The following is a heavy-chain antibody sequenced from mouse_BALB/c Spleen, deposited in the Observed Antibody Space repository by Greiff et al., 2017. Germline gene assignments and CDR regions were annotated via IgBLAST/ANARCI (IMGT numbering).Heavy chain of an antibody. CDR3: GRDRGDYAMDY. CDR1: GFSLTGYG. CDR2: IWGDGST. Sequence: VQGVESGPGLVAPSQSLSITCTASGFSLTGYGVNWVRQPPGKGLEWLGMIWGDGSTDYNSALKSRLSISNDNSKSQVFLIMNRLQTDDTARYYWGRDRGDYAMDYWGQGTSVTVAS. V-gene: IGHV2-6-7*01. J-gene: IGHJ4*01.